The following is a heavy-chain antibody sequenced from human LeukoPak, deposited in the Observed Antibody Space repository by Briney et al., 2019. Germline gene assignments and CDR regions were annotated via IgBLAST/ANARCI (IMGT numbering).Heavy chain of an antibody. CDR1: GFTFSSYS. CDR2: ISSSSSYI. Sequence: PGGSLRLSCAASGFTFSSYSMNWVRQAPGKGLEWVSSISSSSSYIYYADSVKGRFTISRDNAKNSLYLQMNSLRAEDTAVYYCARDGLLAAAADYWGQGTLVTVSS. J-gene: IGHJ4*02. D-gene: IGHD6-13*01. V-gene: IGHV3-21*01. CDR3: ARDGLLAAAADY.